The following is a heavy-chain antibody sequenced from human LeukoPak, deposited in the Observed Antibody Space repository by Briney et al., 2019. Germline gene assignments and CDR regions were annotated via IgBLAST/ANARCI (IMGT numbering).Heavy chain of an antibody. CDR2: ISGSGGST. D-gene: IGHD5-18*01. CDR1: GFTFSSYA. J-gene: IGHJ4*02. Sequence: GGSLRPSCAASGFTFSSYAMSWVRQAPGKGLEWVSAISGSGGSTYYADCVKGRFTISRDNSKNTLYLQMNSLRAEDTAVYYCAKESTAMVRWYFDYWGQGTLVTVSS. V-gene: IGHV3-23*01. CDR3: AKESTAMVRWYFDY.